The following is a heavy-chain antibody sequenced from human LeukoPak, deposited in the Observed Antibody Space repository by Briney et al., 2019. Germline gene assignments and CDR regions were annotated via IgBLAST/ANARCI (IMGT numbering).Heavy chain of an antibody. V-gene: IGHV3-23*01. J-gene: IGHJ5*02. CDR2: ISGGGERT. CDR3: GKDGGQYSSGPEFDP. Sequence: GGSLRLSCAASGIVFSNTAMNWAPQSPGRGLEWVSAISGGGERTLYSDSVKGRFTISRDNSKNMLYLQMNSLRADDTAIYYCGKDGGQYSSGPEFDPRGQGALVTVSS. CDR1: GIVFSNTA. D-gene: IGHD6-19*01.